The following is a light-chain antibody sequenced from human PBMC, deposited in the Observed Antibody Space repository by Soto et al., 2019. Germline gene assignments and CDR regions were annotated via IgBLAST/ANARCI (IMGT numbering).Light chain of an antibody. CDR2: SDD. V-gene: IGLV1-44*01. CDR1: NSNIGGKT. Sequence: QSVLTQPPSASATPGQRVTISCSGSNSNIGGKTVTWYQQIPGQAPKVVIHSDDQRPSGVPGRFSGSKSGTSASLAISAVQSEDEADYFCASWDDSLTVVFGGGTQLTVL. J-gene: IGLJ2*01. CDR3: ASWDDSLTVV.